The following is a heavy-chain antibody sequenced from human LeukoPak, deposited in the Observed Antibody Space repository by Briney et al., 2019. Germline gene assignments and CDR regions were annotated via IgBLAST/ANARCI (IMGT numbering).Heavy chain of an antibody. CDR1: GFTSSSYA. J-gene: IGHJ4*02. CDR3: AKQTTYYYDSSGYSSLIL. D-gene: IGHD3-22*01. CDR2: ISGSGGST. Sequence: GSLRLSCAASGFTSSSYAMSWVRQAPGKGLEWVSAISGSGGSTYYADSVKGRFTISRDNSKNTLYLQMNSLRAEDTAVYYCAKQTTYYYDSSGYSSLILWGQGTLVTVSS. V-gene: IGHV3-23*01.